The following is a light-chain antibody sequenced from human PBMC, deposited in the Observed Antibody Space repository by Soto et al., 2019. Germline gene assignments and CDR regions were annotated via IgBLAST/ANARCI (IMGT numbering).Light chain of an antibody. CDR2: AAS. CDR1: QGISSY. J-gene: IGKJ3*01. V-gene: IGKV1-8*01. Sequence: AIRMTQSPSSLSASTGDRVTITCRASQGISSYLAWYQQKPGKAPKLLIYAASTLQSWVPSRFSGSGSGTDFTLTISCLQSEDFATYYCQQYYSYPVTFGPGTKVDI. CDR3: QQYYSYPVT.